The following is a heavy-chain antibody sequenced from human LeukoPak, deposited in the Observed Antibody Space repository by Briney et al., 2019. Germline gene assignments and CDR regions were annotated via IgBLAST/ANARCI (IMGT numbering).Heavy chain of an antibody. CDR3: ATEPPLAGRSFDS. Sequence: SETLSLTCTGSGGSISRYYWSWVGQPPGKGREWVGYIYYSGSTNYNASLRSRVTISVETSKNQFSLKLSSWPAADAACFYVATEPPLAGRSFDSWGPGTLVTVSS. CDR1: GGSISRYY. J-gene: IGHJ4*02. CDR2: IYYSGST. V-gene: IGHV4-59*01. D-gene: IGHD6-19*01.